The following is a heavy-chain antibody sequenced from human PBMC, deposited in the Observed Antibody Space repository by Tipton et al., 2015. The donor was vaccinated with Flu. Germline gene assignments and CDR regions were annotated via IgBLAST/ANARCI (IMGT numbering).Heavy chain of an antibody. CDR1: GYSFTSYW. J-gene: IGHJ6*02. V-gene: IGHV5-51*01. CDR2: IYPGDSDT. D-gene: IGHD2-2*01. Sequence: MQLEQSGAEVKKPGESLKISCKGSGYSFTSYWIGWVRQMPGKGLEWMGIIYPGDSDTRYSPSFQGQVTISADKSISTAYLQWSSLKASDTAMYYCARHTVVVPAAIVSYNTGGMDVWGQGTTVTVSS. CDR3: ARHTVVVPAAIVSYNTGGMDV.